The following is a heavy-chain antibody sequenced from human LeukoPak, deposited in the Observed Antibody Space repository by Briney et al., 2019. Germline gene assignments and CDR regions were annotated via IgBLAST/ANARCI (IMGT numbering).Heavy chain of an antibody. V-gene: IGHV3-21*01. CDR3: ARTWGYSYGYDDYFDY. CDR2: ISSSSSYI. CDR1: GFTFSSYS. D-gene: IGHD5-18*01. Sequence: GGSLRLSCAASGFTFSSYSMNWVRQAPGKGLEWVSSISSSSSYIYYADSVKGRFTISRDNAKNSLYLQMNSLRAEDTAVYYCARTWGYSYGYDDYFDYWGQGTLVTVSS. J-gene: IGHJ4*02.